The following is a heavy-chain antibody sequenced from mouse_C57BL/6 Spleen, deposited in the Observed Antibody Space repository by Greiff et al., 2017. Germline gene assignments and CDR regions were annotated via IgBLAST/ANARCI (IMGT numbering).Heavy chain of an antibody. J-gene: IGHJ4*01. CDR1: GYSFTGYY. CDR2: INPSTGGT. CDR3: ARRDYDGGMDY. D-gene: IGHD2-4*01. V-gene: IGHV1-42*01. Sequence: EVQLQQSGPELVKPGASVKISCKASGYSFTGYYMNWVKQSPEKSLEWIGEINPSTGGTTYNQKFKAKATLTVDKSSSTAYMQLKSLTSEDSAVYYCARRDYDGGMDYWGQGTSVTVSS.